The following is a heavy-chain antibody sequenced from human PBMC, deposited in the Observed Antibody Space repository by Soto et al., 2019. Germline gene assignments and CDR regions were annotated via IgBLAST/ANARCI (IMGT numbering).Heavy chain of an antibody. CDR2: ISGSGGST. Sequence: PGGSLRLSCAASGFTFSSYAMSWVRQAPGKGLEWVSAISGSGGSTYYADSVKGRSTISRDNSKNTLYLQMNSLRAEDTAVYYCAKGGWDYDKYFDYWGQGTLVTVSS. D-gene: IGHD4-17*01. J-gene: IGHJ4*02. V-gene: IGHV3-23*01. CDR1: GFTFSSYA. CDR3: AKGGWDYDKYFDY.